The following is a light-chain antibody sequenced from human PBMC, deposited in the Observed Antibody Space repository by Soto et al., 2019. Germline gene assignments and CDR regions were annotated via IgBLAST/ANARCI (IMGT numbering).Light chain of an antibody. Sequence: QSALTQPASVSASPGQSITISCTGTSSDVGGYNYVSWYQQHPGKAPKLMIYDVSNRPSGVSDRFSGSKPGNTASLTISGLQAEDEADYYCNSYTSSSTHVFGTGTKVTVL. J-gene: IGLJ1*01. CDR1: SSDVGGYNY. V-gene: IGLV2-14*01. CDR2: DVS. CDR3: NSYTSSSTHV.